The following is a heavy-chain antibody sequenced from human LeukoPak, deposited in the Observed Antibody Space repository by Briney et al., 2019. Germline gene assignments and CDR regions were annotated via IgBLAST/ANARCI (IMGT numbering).Heavy chain of an antibody. CDR1: GGSISSYY. J-gene: IGHJ4*02. CDR3: ARGPVAGLNTH. CDR2: IYYSGST. Sequence: SETLSLTCTVSGGSISSYYWSWIRQPPGKGLEWIGYIYYSGSTNYNPSLKSRVTISVDTSKNQFSLRLSSVTAADTAVYYCARGPVAGLNTHWGQGTLVTVSS. D-gene: IGHD6-19*01. V-gene: IGHV4-59*01.